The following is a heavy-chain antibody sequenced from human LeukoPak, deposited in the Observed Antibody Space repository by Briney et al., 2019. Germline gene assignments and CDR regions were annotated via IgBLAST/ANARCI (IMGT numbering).Heavy chain of an antibody. CDR2: ISSSGSTI. D-gene: IGHD2-2*01. J-gene: IGHJ4*02. Sequence: GGSLRLSCVVSGITFGSYAMSWVRQAPGKGLEWVSYISSSGSTIYYADSVKGRFTISRDNAKNSLYLQMNSLRAEDTAVYYCARGDRTTTSLDYWGQGTLVTVSS. CDR1: GITFGSYA. V-gene: IGHV3-48*03. CDR3: ARGDRTTTSLDY.